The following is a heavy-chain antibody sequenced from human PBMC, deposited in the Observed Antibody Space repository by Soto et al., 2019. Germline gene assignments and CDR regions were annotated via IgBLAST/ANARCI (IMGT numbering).Heavy chain of an antibody. CDR2: VNDSGST. D-gene: IGHD1-26*01. J-gene: IGHJ6*02. V-gene: IGHV4-34*01. CDR3: ATDSATSYFGMDV. Sequence: PSYSLSLTCAAYGGSFTGTYSSWIRQPPGKGLEWIGEVNDSGSTNFNPSLKSRVTISVDTSKKQFTLKLTSVTAADTAVYYCATDSATSYFGMDVWGHGTTVTVSS. CDR1: GGSFTGTY.